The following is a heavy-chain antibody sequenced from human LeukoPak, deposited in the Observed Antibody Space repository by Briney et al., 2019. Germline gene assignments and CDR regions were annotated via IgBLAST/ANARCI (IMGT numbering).Heavy chain of an antibody. V-gene: IGHV4-59*01. CDR3: ARALWTGTS. Sequence: PSETLSLTCTVSGGFTYSDYWSWIRQPPGKGLEWIGHISNSGSTSYSPSLESRVSISLGTSKNQSSLKLTSITAADTAVYYCARALWTGTSWGQGALVTVSS. CDR2: ISNSGST. J-gene: IGHJ5*02. D-gene: IGHD3/OR15-3a*01. CDR1: GGFTYSDY.